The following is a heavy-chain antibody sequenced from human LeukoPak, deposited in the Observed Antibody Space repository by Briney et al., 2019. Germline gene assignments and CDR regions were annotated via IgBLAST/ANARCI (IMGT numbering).Heavy chain of an antibody. CDR3: ARITMVRGVITGAFDI. Sequence: GESLKISCKGSGYSFTSYWIGWVRQMPGKGLEWMGIIYPGDSDTRHSPSFQGQVTISADKSISTAYLQWSSLKASDTAMYYCARITMVRGVITGAFDIWGQGTMVTVSS. D-gene: IGHD3-10*01. CDR2: IYPGDSDT. CDR1: GYSFTSYW. J-gene: IGHJ3*02. V-gene: IGHV5-51*01.